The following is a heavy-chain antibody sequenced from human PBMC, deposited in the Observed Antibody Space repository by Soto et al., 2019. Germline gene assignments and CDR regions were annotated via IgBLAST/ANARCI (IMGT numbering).Heavy chain of an antibody. CDR3: ARKGRRITMVRGVIYYYYGMDV. J-gene: IGHJ6*02. Sequence: ETLSLTCAVYGGSFSGYYWSWIRQPPGKGLEWIGEINQSGSTNYNPSLKSRVTISVDTSKNQFSLKLSSVTAADTAVYYCARKGRRITMVRGVIYYYYGMDVWGQGTTVTVSS. V-gene: IGHV4-34*01. CDR1: GGSFSGYY. D-gene: IGHD3-10*01. CDR2: INQSGST.